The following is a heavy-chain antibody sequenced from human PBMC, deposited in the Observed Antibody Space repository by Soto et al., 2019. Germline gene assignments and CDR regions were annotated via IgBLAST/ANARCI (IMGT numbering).Heavy chain of an antibody. CDR1: GGTFSSYT. J-gene: IGHJ3*02. CDR2: IIPILGIA. Sequence: SVKVSCKASGGTFSSYTISWVRQAPGQGLEWMGRIIPILGIANYAQKFQGRVTITADKSTSTAYMELSSLRSEDTAVYYCASLKLLKNDAFDIWGQGKMVTVS. CDR3: ASLKLLKNDAFDI. V-gene: IGHV1-69*02. D-gene: IGHD2-15*01.